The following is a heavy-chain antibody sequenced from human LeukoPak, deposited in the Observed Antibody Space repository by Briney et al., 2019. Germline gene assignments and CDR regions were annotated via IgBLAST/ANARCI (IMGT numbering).Heavy chain of an antibody. CDR2: ISYHGGIK. D-gene: IGHD3-10*01. CDR1: GFTFSTFA. Sequence: QPGRSLRLSCAASGFTFSTFAMHWLRQAPGKGPEWVAVISYHGGIKYFADSVKGRFTISRDNSKNTLYLQVNSLRAEDAAVYYCARDSTYFYDSGSSGPHYFDYWGQGTLVTVSS. J-gene: IGHJ4*02. CDR3: ARDSTYFYDSGSSGPHYFDY. V-gene: IGHV3-30*01.